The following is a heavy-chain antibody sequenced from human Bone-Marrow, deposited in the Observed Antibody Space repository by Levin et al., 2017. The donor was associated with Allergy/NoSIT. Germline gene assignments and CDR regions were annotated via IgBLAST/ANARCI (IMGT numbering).Heavy chain of an antibody. V-gene: IGHV3-23*01. CDR1: GFDFNTCA. Sequence: GGSLRLSCAASGFDFNTCAMNWVRQAPGEGLKWVSSISGNGISTYYADAVKGRFIISRDNSKNTLFLELNSLRVDETAFYYCARTPTPYYEPFFDYWGHGLLVTVSS. J-gene: IGHJ4*01. D-gene: IGHD3-3*01. CDR3: ARTPTPYYEPFFDY. CDR2: ISGNGIST.